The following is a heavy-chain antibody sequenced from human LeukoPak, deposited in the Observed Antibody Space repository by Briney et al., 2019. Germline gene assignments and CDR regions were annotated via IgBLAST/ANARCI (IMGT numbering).Heavy chain of an antibody. CDR1: GFTLSSYS. D-gene: IGHD1-14*01. J-gene: IGHJ4*02. V-gene: IGHV3-21*01. CDR3: ARGPDSSYYFDY. Sequence: GGSLRLSCAASGFTLSSYSMNWVRQVPGKGLEWVSSISSSSSYIYYADSVKGRFTISRDNAKNSLYLQMNSLRAEDTAVYYCARGPDSSYYFDYWGQGTLVTVSS. CDR2: ISSSSSYI.